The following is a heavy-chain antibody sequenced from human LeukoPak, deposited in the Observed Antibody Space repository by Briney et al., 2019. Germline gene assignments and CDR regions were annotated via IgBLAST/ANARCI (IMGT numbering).Heavy chain of an antibody. D-gene: IGHD2-15*01. CDR3: AKNRGYCSGGSCYGDY. V-gene: IGHV3-23*01. Sequence: GGSLRLSCAASGFTFSNYAMSWLRPAPGKGLEWVSTISTSGDNTYFADSVKGRFTISRDISKNTLYLQMNSLRVEDTAVYYCAKNRGYCSGGSCYGDYWGQGTLVTVSS. J-gene: IGHJ4*02. CDR2: ISTSGDNT. CDR1: GFTFSNYA.